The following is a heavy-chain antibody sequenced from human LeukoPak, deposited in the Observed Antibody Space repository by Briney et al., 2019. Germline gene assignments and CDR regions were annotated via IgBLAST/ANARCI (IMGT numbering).Heavy chain of an antibody. J-gene: IGHJ4*02. CDR2: ISGSGGST. D-gene: IGHD3-10*01. V-gene: IGHV3-23*01. Sequence: GGSLRLSCAAAGFTFSNYAMTWVRQAPGKGLEWVSTISGSGGSTYYADSVKGRFTISRDNSKNTLYLQMNSLRAEDTAAYYCAKGSRAQGYYFDFWGQGTLVTVSS. CDR1: GFTFSNYA. CDR3: AKGSRAQGYYFDF.